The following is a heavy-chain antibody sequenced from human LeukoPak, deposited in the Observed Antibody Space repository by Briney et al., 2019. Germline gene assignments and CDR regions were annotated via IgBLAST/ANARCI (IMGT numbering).Heavy chain of an antibody. CDR3: ARAPQYYDSSGCFDY. D-gene: IGHD3-22*01. J-gene: IGHJ4*02. CDR1: GFTFSSYA. V-gene: IGHV3-23*01. CDR2: ISGSGGST. Sequence: GGSLRLSCAASGFTFSSYAMSWVRQAPGKGLEWVSAISGSGGSTYYADSVKGRFTISGDNSKNTLYLQMNSLRAEDTAVYYCARAPQYYDSSGCFDYWGQGTLVTVSS.